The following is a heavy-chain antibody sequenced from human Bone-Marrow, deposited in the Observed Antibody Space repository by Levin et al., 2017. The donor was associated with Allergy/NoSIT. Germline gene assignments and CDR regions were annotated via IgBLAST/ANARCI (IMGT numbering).Heavy chain of an antibody. Sequence: PSETLSLTCTVSGGSIRSHYWTWIRQPPGRGLEWIGNIHHSETTNYNPSLKSRVTISIGTSKMHFSLKMTSVTAADTAVYYCARVRSDFWSGDYDVAGGMDVWGQGTTVAVSS. J-gene: IGHJ6*02. V-gene: IGHV4-59*11. D-gene: IGHD3-3*01. CDR2: IHHSETT. CDR1: GGSIRSHY. CDR3: ARVRSDFWSGDYDVAGGMDV.